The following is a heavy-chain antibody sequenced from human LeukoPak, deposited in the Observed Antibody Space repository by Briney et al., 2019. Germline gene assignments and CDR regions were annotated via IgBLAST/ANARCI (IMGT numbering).Heavy chain of an antibody. CDR1: GYTFTSYD. D-gene: IGHD1-26*01. J-gene: IGHJ5*02. CDR3: ARVRSGQKVGATKNWFDP. Sequence: ASVKVSCKASGYTFTSYDINWVRQATGQGLEWMGWMNPNSGNTGYAQKFQGRVTMTRNTSISTAYMELSSLRSEDTAVYYCARVRSGQKVGATKNWFDPWGQGTLVTVSS. CDR2: MNPNSGNT. V-gene: IGHV1-8*01.